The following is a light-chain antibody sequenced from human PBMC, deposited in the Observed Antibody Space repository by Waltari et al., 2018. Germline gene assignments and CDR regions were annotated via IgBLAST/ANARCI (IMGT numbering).Light chain of an antibody. CDR1: QSVLSSSNNKNY. CDR2: WAS. Sequence: DIAVTQSPESLAVSLGERAALNGKSSQSVLSSSNNKNYLAWYQQKPGQPPKLLIYWASTREAGVPDRFSGSGSGTDFTLTISSLQAEDVAVYYCQQYYSSLLTFGGGTKVEIK. J-gene: IGKJ4*01. CDR3: QQYYSSLLT. V-gene: IGKV4-1*01.